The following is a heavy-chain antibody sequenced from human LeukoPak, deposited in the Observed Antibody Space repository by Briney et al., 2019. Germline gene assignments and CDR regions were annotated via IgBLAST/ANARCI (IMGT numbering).Heavy chain of an antibody. D-gene: IGHD1-26*01. CDR2: IHYTGST. V-gene: IGHV4-38-2*01. CDR3: ARFGSTDCRGFDP. CDR1: GYSISSGYY. J-gene: IGHJ5*02. Sequence: NPSETLSLTCAVSGYSISSGYYWGWIRQHPGKGLEWIGTIHYTGSTYYNPSLKSRVTISIDSSNNQFSLKLTSATAADTAVYYCARFGSTDCRGFDPWGQGALVTVSS.